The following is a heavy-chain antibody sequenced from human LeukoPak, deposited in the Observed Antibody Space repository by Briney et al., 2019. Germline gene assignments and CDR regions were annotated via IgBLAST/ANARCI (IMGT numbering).Heavy chain of an antibody. CDR2: ISWNSGSI. J-gene: IGHJ5*02. V-gene: IGHV3-9*01. CDR1: GFTFDDYA. Sequence: GGSLRLSCAASGFTFDDYAMHWVRQAPGKGLEWVSGISWNSGSIGYADSVKGRFTISRDNAKNSLYLQMNSLRAEDTALYYCAKGTYSSGWSTFGPWGQGTLVTVSS. D-gene: IGHD6-19*01. CDR3: AKGTYSSGWSTFGP.